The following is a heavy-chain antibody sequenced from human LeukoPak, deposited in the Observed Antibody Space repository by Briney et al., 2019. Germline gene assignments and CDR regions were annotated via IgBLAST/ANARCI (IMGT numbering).Heavy chain of an antibody. J-gene: IGHJ3*02. Sequence: QAGGSLRLSCAASGFTFSSYWMTWVRQAPGKGLEWVANIKQDGSEKYYVDSVKGRFTISRDNAKNSLYLQMNSLRAEDTAVYYCARVYCSSTSCSEGAFDIWGQGTMVTVSS. CDR2: IKQDGSEK. D-gene: IGHD2-2*01. CDR1: GFTFSSYW. CDR3: ARVYCSSTSCSEGAFDI. V-gene: IGHV3-7*01.